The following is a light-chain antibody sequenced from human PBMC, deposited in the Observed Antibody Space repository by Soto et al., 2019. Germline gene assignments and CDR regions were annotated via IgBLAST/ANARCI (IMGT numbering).Light chain of an antibody. CDR1: SSDVGAYNY. V-gene: IGLV2-14*01. Sequence: QSALTQPASVSGSPGQSITISCTGTSSDVGAYNYVSWYQKHPGKAPKLLIYEVNNRPLGVSNRFSGSKSGNTASLTISGLQAEDEADYYCSTHTSSSTLVLFGGGTKLTVL. CDR3: STHTSSSTLVL. J-gene: IGLJ2*01. CDR2: EVN.